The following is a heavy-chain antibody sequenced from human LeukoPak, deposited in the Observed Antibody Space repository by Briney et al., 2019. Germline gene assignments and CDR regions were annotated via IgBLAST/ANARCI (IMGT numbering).Heavy chain of an antibody. D-gene: IGHD3-16*02. J-gene: IGHJ3*02. V-gene: IGHV1-2*02. CDR2: INPNSGGT. CDR3: ARAGRSYDYVWGSYRQLQDI. CDR1: GYTFTGYY. Sequence: ASVKVSCKASGYTFTGYYMHWVRQAPGQGLEWMGWINPNSGGTNYAQKFQGRVTMTRDTSISTAYMELSRLRSDDTAVYYCARAGRSYDYVWGSYRQLQDIWGQGTMVTVSS.